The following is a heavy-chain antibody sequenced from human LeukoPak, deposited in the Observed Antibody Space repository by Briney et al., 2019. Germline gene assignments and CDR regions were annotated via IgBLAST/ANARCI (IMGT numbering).Heavy chain of an antibody. J-gene: IGHJ4*02. CDR3: ARDGGPSGDLRY. D-gene: IGHD3-10*01. CDR1: GGSISSGDYY. V-gene: IGHV4-30-4*01. CDR2: IYYSGST. Sequence: SETLSLTCTVSGGSISSGDYYWSWIRQPPGKGLEWIGYIYYSGSTYYNPSLKSRVAISVDTSKNQFSLKLSSVTAADTAVYYCARDGGPSGDLRYWGQGTLVTVSS.